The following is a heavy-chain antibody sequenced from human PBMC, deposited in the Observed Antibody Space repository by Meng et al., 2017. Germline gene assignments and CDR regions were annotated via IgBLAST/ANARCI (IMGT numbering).Heavy chain of an antibody. J-gene: IGHJ4*02. CDR3: ARAGVGYYDSSGPYSY. Sequence: HAHRREWGPVWVKPSGTPSPTCAVSRGSRSSSNWWSWVRQPPGKGPEWMGEIYHSGSTNNNPSLKSRVTISVDKSKSQFSLKLSSVTAADTAVYYCARAGVGYYDSSGPYSYWGQGTLVTVSS. V-gene: IGHV4-4*02. CDR2: IYHSGST. D-gene: IGHD3-22*01. CDR1: RGSRSSSNW.